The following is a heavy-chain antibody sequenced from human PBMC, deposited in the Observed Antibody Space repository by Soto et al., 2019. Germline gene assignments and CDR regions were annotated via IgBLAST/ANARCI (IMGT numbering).Heavy chain of an antibody. Sequence: SGPTLVNPTQTLTLTCTFSGFSLSTSGVGVGWIRQPPGKALEWLALIYWDDDKRYSPSLKSRLTIIKDTSKNQVVLTMTNMDPVDTATYYCAHTLHADVLRYFDWFVAFDIWGQGTMVTVSS. V-gene: IGHV2-5*02. CDR2: IYWDDDK. CDR3: AHTLHADVLRYFDWFVAFDI. J-gene: IGHJ3*02. CDR1: GFSLSTSGVG. D-gene: IGHD3-9*01.